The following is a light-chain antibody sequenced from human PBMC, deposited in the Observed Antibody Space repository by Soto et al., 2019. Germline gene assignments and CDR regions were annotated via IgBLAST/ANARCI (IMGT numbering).Light chain of an antibody. CDR1: SGHSSYI. V-gene: IGLV4-60*02. Sequence: QSVLTQSSSASASLGSSVKLTCTLSSGHSSYIIAWHQQQPGKAPRYLMKLEGSGSYNKGSGVPDRFSGSSSGADRYLTISNLKFEDEADSYCETWDSNTQNWVFGGGTKLTVL. CDR3: ETWDSNTQNWV. J-gene: IGLJ3*02. CDR2: LEGSGSY.